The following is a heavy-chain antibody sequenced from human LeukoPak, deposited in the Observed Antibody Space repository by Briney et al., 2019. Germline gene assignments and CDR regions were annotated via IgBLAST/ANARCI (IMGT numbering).Heavy chain of an antibody. CDR3: ATVGPADYYYDSSGFDY. CDR2: FDPEDGET. D-gene: IGHD3-22*01. J-gene: IGHJ4*02. Sequence: VASVTVSCKVSGYTLTELSMHWVRQAPGKGLEWMGGFDPEDGETIYAQKFQGRVTMTEDTSTDTAYMELSSLRSEDTAVYYCATVGPADYYYDSSGFDYWGQGTLVTVSS. V-gene: IGHV1-24*01. CDR1: GYTLTELS.